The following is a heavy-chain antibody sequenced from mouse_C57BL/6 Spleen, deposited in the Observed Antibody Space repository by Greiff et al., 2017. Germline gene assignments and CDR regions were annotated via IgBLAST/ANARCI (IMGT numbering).Heavy chain of an antibody. CDR3: ARSLITTVVEEGFDY. Sequence: VKLVESGAELARPGASVKLSCKASGYTFTSYGISWVKQRTGQGLEWIGEIYPRSGNTYYNEKFKGKATLTADKSSSTAYMELRSLTSEDSAVYFCARSLITTVVEEGFDYWGQGTTLTVSS. CDR2: IYPRSGNT. V-gene: IGHV1-81*01. CDR1: GYTFTSYG. D-gene: IGHD1-1*01. J-gene: IGHJ2*01.